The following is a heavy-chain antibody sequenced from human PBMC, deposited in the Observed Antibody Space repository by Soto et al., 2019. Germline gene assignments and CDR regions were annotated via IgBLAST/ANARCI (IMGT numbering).Heavy chain of an antibody. CDR2: INGVGRNT. D-gene: IGHD6-19*01. J-gene: IGHJ3*02. CDR1: GFTFSSYA. V-gene: IGHV3-23*01. Sequence: EVQLLESGGGLVQPGGSLRLSCAASGFTFSSYAMSWVRQAPGKGLEWVSGINGVGRNTYYPDSVKGRFTISRDNSKNTLYQQMNSLRAEDTAVYYCAKDNSDEWLDDPFDIWGQGTMVTVSS. CDR3: AKDNSDEWLDDPFDI.